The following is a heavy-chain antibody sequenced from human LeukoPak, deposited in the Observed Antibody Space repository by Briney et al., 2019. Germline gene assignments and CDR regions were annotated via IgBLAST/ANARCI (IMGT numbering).Heavy chain of an antibody. CDR3: ARPGSRFTSSWYFDL. V-gene: IGHV5-51*01. CDR1: GYSFTSYW. D-gene: IGHD3-10*01. Sequence: GESLKISCKGSGYSFTSYWIGWVRQMPGKGLEWMGIIYPGDSDTRYSPSFQGQVTISADKSISTAYLQWSSLKASDTAMYYCARPGSRFTSSWYFDLWGRGTLVTVSS. J-gene: IGHJ2*01. CDR2: IYPGDSDT.